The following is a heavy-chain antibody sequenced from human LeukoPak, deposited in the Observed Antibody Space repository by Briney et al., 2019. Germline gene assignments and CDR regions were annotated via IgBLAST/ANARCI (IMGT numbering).Heavy chain of an antibody. Sequence: PSETLSLTCSVSRGSLSTFYWSWLRQPPGKGREWIGYIYYSGTTNYNPSLKRRVSISADTSKNQFSLRLTYVTAADTAVYYCAREVDRRLDYWGQGALVTVSS. J-gene: IGHJ4*02. V-gene: IGHV4-59*01. CDR3: AREVDRRLDY. CDR1: RGSLSTFY. CDR2: IYYSGTT. D-gene: IGHD3-22*01.